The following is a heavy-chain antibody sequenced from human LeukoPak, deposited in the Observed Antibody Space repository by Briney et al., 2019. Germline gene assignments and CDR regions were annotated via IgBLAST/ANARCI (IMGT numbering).Heavy chain of an antibody. J-gene: IGHJ6*02. CDR2: IIPILGIA. CDR3: ARGGGNPGEVDYYYGMDV. Sequence: SVKVSCKASGGTFISYTISWVRQAPGQGREWMGRIIPILGIANYAQKFQGRVTMTTDTSTSTAYMELRSLRSDDTAVYYCARGGGNPGEVDYYYGMDVWGQGTTVTVSS. D-gene: IGHD4-23*01. CDR1: GGTFISYT. V-gene: IGHV1-69*10.